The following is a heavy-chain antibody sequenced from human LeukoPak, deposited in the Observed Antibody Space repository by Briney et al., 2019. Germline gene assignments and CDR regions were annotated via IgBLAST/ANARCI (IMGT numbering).Heavy chain of an antibody. CDR1: GFTFSSYA. J-gene: IGHJ4*02. Sequence: GGSLRLSCAASGFTFSSYAMSWVRQAPGKGLEWVSAISGSGGSTYYADSVKGRFTISRDNSKNTLYLQMNSLRAEDTAVYYCAKDSLIHYDFWSGSPVDYWGQGTLVTASS. CDR2: ISGSGGST. V-gene: IGHV3-23*01. CDR3: AKDSLIHYDFWSGSPVDY. D-gene: IGHD3-3*01.